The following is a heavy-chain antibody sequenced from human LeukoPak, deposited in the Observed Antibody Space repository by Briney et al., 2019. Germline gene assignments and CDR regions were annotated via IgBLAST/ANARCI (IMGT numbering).Heavy chain of an antibody. CDR1: GCTISSYS. CDR2: ISGGITYR. CDR3: ARGPPFWEHPYFDY. D-gene: IGHD1-26*01. Sequence: ECSLRLSCAAAGCTISSYSMNWGRKAPGNRLELVSSISGGITYRYYADSVKDRFALSRDNAKNSLYLQMNSLSAEDTAVYYCARGPPFWEHPYFDYWGQGTLVTVSS. V-gene: IGHV3-21*01. J-gene: IGHJ4*02.